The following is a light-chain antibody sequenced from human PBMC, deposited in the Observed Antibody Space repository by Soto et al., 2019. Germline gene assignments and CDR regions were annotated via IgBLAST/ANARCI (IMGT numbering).Light chain of an antibody. J-gene: IGLJ1*01. CDR3: SSFTTTSTYV. CDR2: EVN. V-gene: IGLV2-14*01. Sequence: QSALTQPASVSGSPGQSITISCTGTSSDVGGCDCVSWYQQYPGKAPKLMIYEVNYRPSGVSNRFSGSKSGNTASLTISGLQAEDEADYYCSSFTTTSTYVFGTGTKVTVL. CDR1: SSDVGGCDC.